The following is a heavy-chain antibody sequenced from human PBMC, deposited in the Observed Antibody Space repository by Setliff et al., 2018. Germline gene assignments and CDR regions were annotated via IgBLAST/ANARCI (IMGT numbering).Heavy chain of an antibody. J-gene: IGHJ6*02. CDR1: GFTFSSSA. D-gene: IGHD3-9*01. CDR3: AKHGAYNDFLTGYNFYYDMDV. Sequence: GGSLRLSCAASGFTFSSSAMAWVRQAPGKGLEWVSAISSNITSKYYADSVKGRYTISRGNSKNTLYLQMNSLRAEDTAVYYCAKHGAYNDFLTGYNFYYDMDVWGQGTTVTVSS. CDR2: ISSNITSK. V-gene: IGHV3-23*01.